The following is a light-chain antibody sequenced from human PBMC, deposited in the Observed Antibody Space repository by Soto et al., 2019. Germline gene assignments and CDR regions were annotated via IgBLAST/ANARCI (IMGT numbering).Light chain of an antibody. CDR1: TGAVTNGHY. CDR2: DTT. V-gene: IGLV7-46*01. Sequence: QAVVTQEPSLTVSPAGTVTLTCGSSTGAVTNGHYPYWFQQKPGQAPRTLIYDTTNRHSWTPARFSGSLLGGKAALTLSGAQPEDEAEYYCLLSYNGPYVFGTGTKVTVL. CDR3: LLSYNGPYV. J-gene: IGLJ1*01.